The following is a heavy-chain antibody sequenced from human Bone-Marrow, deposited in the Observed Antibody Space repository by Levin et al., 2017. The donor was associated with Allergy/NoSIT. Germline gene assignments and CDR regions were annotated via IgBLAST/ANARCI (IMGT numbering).Heavy chain of an antibody. Sequence: ASVKVSCKASGHIFATYALSWVRQAPGQGLEWLGWISPANGHTSYGQRFQDRVTMTTDTSTTTAYMELMTLTSDDTAVYYCATLVGASVGNYWGQGTLVIVSS. CDR2: ISPANGHT. D-gene: IGHD1-26*01. CDR1: GHIFATYA. V-gene: IGHV1-18*01. J-gene: IGHJ4*02. CDR3: ATLVGASVGNY.